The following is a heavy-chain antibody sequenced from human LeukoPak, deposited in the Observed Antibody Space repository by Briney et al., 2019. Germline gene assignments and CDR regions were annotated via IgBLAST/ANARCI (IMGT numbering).Heavy chain of an antibody. Sequence: PSETLCLTCTVSGGSISSYYWSWIRQPAGEGLEWIGRIYTSGSTNYNPSLKSRVTMSVDTSKNQFSLKLSSVTAADTAVYYCASLHQVRLNAAFDIWDQGTMVTVSS. CDR2: IYTSGST. D-gene: IGHD1-1*01. CDR3: ASLHQVRLNAAFDI. CDR1: GGSISSYY. V-gene: IGHV4-4*07. J-gene: IGHJ3*02.